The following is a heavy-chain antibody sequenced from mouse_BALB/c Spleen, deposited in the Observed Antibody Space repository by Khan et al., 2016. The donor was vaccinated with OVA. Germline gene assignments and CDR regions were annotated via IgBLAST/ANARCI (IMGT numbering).Heavy chain of an antibody. CDR3: ARSNSYWYFDV. J-gene: IGHJ1*01. V-gene: IGHV9-3-1*01. CDR1: GYTFTNYG. D-gene: IGHD4-1*02. Sequence: QIQLVQSGPELKKPGETVKISCKASGYTFTNYGMNWVKQAPGKGLKWMGWINTYTGEATYADDFKGRFAFSLETSASTAFLQINTLKNEDTATYFCARSNSYWYFDVWCAGTTVTVSS. CDR2: INTYTGEA.